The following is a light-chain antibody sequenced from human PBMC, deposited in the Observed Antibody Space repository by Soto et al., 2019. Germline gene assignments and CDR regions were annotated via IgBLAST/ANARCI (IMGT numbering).Light chain of an antibody. J-gene: IGKJ3*01. CDR3: QQANSFPFT. CDR2: AAS. CDR1: QIIGSW. V-gene: IGKV1-12*02. Sequence: DIQMTQSPSSVSASIGDRVTITCRASQIIGSWLAWYQQKPGIAPTLLIYAASSLQSGVPSRFSGSGSGLDFTLTITSLQAEDSATYYCQQANSFPFTFGPGTKVDIK.